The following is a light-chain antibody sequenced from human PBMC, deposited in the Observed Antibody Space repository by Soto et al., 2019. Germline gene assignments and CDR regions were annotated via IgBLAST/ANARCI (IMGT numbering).Light chain of an antibody. V-gene: IGKV3D-20*02. J-gene: IGKJ4*01. CDR3: QQRVDWLT. CDR1: QSVASSY. CDR2: SAS. Sequence: EVVLTQSPGTLSLSPGERVTLSCRASQSVASSYLAWYQQKPGRAPRLLFYSASSRATGIPDRFSGSGSGTDFTLTISRLEPEDFAVYYCQQRVDWLTFGGGTKLEIK.